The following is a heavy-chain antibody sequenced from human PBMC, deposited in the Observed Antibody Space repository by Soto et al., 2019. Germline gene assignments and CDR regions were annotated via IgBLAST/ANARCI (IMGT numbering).Heavy chain of an antibody. CDR1: GYTFTIYY. V-gene: IGHV1-46*01. D-gene: IGHD2-15*01. J-gene: IGHJ6*02. Sequence: AASVKVSCKASGYTFTIYYMHWVLQSPVQGLEWMGIINPSGGSTSYAQKFQGRVTMTRDTSTSTVYMELSSLRSEDTAVYYCARESGGSCYSLFCYYYGMDVWGQGTTVTVSS. CDR3: ARESGGSCYSLFCYYYGMDV. CDR2: INPSGGST.